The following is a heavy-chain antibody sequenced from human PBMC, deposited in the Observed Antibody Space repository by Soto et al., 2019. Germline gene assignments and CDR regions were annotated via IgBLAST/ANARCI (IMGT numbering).Heavy chain of an antibody. J-gene: IGHJ5*01. D-gene: IGHD2-15*01. CDR1: GGSISSGYYY. CDR2: IYYSGNT. Sequence: PSETLSLTCSVSGGSISSGYYYWSWIRQPPGKGLEWIGNIYYSGNTYYNPSFESRVAISLDTSKSQFSLTVTSVTAADTAVYFCARGRYCLTGRCFPNWFDSWGQGTLVTVSS. V-gene: IGHV4-30-4*01. CDR3: ARGRYCLTGRCFPNWFDS.